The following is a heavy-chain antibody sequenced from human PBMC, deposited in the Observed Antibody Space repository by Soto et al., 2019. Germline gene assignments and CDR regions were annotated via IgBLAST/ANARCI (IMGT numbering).Heavy chain of an antibody. V-gene: IGHV3-11*06. D-gene: IGHD3-16*02. J-gene: IGHJ4*02. CDR1: GFTFSDYY. CDR2: ISSSSSYT. Sequence: GGSLRLSCAASGFTFSDYYMSWIRQAPGKGLEWVSYISSSSSYTNYADSVKGRFTISRENAKNSLYLQMNSLRAEDTAVYYCARGSGRGRIMVTFGGVIDTSYFDYWGQGTLVTVSS. CDR3: ARGSGRGRIMVTFGGVIDTSYFDY.